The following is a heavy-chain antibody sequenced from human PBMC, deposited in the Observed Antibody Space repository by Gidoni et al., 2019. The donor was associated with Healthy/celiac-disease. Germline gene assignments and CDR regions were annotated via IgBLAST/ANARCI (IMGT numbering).Heavy chain of an antibody. CDR1: GSTFSSYW. J-gene: IGHJ4*02. D-gene: IGHD4-17*01. CDR3: ARGVGTTVTTPYFDY. V-gene: IGHV3-7*03. CDR2: IKQDGSEK. Sequence: EVQLVESGGGLVQPGGSLRLSCAASGSTFSSYWMSWVRQAPGKVLECVTNIKQDGSEKYDVDSVKGRFTIARENAKNSLYLQMNGLRAEDTAVYYCARGVGTTVTTPYFDYWGQGTLVTVSS.